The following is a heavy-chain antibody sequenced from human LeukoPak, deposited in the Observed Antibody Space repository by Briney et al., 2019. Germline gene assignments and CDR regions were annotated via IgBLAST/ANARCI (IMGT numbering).Heavy chain of an antibody. J-gene: IGHJ4*02. D-gene: IGHD2-2*01. CDR1: GFTFSSHA. V-gene: IGHV3-30-3*01. CDR2: ISYDGSSR. CDR3: ARNDYAKYYFDY. Sequence: PGRSLRLSCAAPGFTFSSHAMHWVRQAPGKGLEWVAVISYDGSSRYYADSVKGRFTVSRDNSKNTQYLQMNSLRAEDTAVYYCARNDYAKYYFDYWGQGTLVTVSS.